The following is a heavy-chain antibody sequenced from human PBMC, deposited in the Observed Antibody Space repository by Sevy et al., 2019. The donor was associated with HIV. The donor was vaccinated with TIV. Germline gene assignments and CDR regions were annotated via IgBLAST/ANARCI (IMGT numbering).Heavy chain of an antibody. J-gene: IGHJ4*02. Sequence: SETLSLTCTVSGGSITSLYWNWIRQPPGKGLEWIANICYNGHINYNPSLKSRVTLSLDPSKNQFSLRLSAVTAADTAMYYCAGENAWGRGYSWGQGTLVTVSS. CDR3: AGENAWGRGYS. D-gene: IGHD1-26*01. CDR2: ICYNGHI. V-gene: IGHV4-59*11. CDR1: GGSITSLY.